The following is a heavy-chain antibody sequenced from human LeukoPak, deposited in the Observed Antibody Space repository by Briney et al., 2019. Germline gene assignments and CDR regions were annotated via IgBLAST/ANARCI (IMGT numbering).Heavy chain of an antibody. D-gene: IGHD6-13*01. J-gene: IGHJ3*02. CDR3: ARDVLYSSTAFDI. CDR1: GFTFSSYE. V-gene: IGHV3-48*03. CDR2: ISSSGSTI. Sequence: GGSLRLSRAASGFTFSSYEMNWVRQAPGKGLEWVSYISSSGSTIYYADSVKGRFTISRDNAKNSLYLQMNSLRAEDTAVYYCARDVLYSSTAFDIWGQGTMVTVSS.